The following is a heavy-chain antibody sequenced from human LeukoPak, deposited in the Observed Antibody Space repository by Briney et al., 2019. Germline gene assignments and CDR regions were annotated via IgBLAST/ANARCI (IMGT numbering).Heavy chain of an antibody. Sequence: PGGSLRLSCAASGFTFSIYEMNWVRQAPGKGLEWVSYISSSGSTIYYADSVKGRFTISRDNAKNTLYLQMNSLRAEDTAVYYCAELGITMSGGFWGKGTTVTISS. CDR1: GFTFSIYE. V-gene: IGHV3-48*03. J-gene: IGHJ6*04. CDR3: AELGITMSGGF. D-gene: IGHD3-10*02. CDR2: ISSSGSTI.